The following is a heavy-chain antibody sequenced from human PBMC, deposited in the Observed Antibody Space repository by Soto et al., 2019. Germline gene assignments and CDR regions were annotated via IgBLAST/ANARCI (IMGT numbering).Heavy chain of an antibody. Sequence: GGSLRLSCAASGXTFSSYAMSWVRQAPGKGLEWVSAISGSGGSTYYADSVKGRFTISRDSSKNTLYLQMNSLRAEDTAVYYCAKGNSWSPALVLDIWGQGTMVTVSS. V-gene: IGHV3-23*01. J-gene: IGHJ3*02. CDR2: ISGSGGST. D-gene: IGHD1-7*01. CDR3: AKGNSWSPALVLDI. CDR1: GXTFSSYA.